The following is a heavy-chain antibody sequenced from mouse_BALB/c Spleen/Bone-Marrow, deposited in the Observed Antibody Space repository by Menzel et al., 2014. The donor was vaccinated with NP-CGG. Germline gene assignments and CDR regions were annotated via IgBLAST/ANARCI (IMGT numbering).Heavy chain of an antibody. J-gene: IGHJ3*01. CDR2: IYPGNSDT. CDR1: GYTFTSYW. V-gene: IGHV1-5*01. Sequence: EVKLQESGTVLARPGASVKMSCKASGYTFTSYWMHWVKQRPGQGLEWIGTIYPGNSDTSYNQKFKGKATLTAVTSTSTAYMELSSLTNEASAVYYCTRVITSGSAWFAYWGQGTLVTVS. CDR3: TRVITSGSAWFAY. D-gene: IGHD2-4*01.